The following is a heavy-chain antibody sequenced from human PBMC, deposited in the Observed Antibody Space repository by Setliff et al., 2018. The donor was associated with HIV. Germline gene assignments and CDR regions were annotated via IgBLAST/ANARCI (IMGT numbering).Heavy chain of an antibody. V-gene: IGHV4-61*01. CDR3: ARDPPGHGDSNDY. CDR2: IYYTWGT. Sequence: PSETLSLTCTVSGGSVGSGSYYWSWIRQPPGKGLEYIGYIYYTWGTTYNPSLKSRVSMSIDTSKNQFSLRLTSVTAADTAVYYCARDPPGHGDSNDYWGQGTLVTVSS. CDR1: GGSVGSGSYY. J-gene: IGHJ4*02. D-gene: IGHD4-17*01.